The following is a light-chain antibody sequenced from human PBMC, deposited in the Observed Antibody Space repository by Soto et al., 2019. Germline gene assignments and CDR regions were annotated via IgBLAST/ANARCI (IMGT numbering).Light chain of an antibody. CDR1: QDINNY. Sequence: DVQMTQSPSSLFASIGDRVTITCQASQDINNYLNWFQHKPGTAPNLLIYDASYLETGVPSRFSGSGSGTNFTFTISSLQPEDVATYYCQHFENLLLYTFGQGTKLEIK. CDR2: DAS. CDR3: QHFENLLLYT. V-gene: IGKV1-33*01. J-gene: IGKJ2*01.